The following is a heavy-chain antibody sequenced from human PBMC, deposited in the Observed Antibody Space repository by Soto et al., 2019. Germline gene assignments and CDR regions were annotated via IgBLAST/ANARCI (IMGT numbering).Heavy chain of an antibody. J-gene: IGHJ3*02. CDR2: IYPGDSDT. CDR3: ARLIVLERVRGPVDAFDI. V-gene: IGHV5-51*01. Sequence: PGESLKISCKGSGYSFTSYWIGWVRQMPGKGLEWMGIIYPGDSDTRYSPSFQGQVTISADKSISTAYLQWSSLKASDTAMYYCARLIVLERVRGPVDAFDIWGQGTMVTVSS. CDR1: GYSFTSYW. D-gene: IGHD1-1*01.